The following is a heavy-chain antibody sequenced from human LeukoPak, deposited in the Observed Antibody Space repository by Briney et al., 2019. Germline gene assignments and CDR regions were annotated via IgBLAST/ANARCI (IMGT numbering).Heavy chain of an antibody. J-gene: IGHJ4*02. Sequence: ASVRVSCKASGYTFTRYGITWVRQAPGQGLEWMGWISTYNGDTKYAQKFQGRVTTTTDTSTSTAYMELRSLRSDDTVVYYCARDPSNTSGWYIYFDYWGQGTLVTVSS. CDR2: ISTYNGDT. V-gene: IGHV1-18*01. CDR3: ARDPSNTSGWYIYFDY. D-gene: IGHD6-19*01. CDR1: GYTFTRYG.